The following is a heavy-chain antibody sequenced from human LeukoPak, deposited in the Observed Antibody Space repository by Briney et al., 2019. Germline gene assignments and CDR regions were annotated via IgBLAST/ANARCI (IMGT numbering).Heavy chain of an antibody. V-gene: IGHV1-2*02. D-gene: IGHD6-13*01. J-gene: IGHJ4*02. CDR1: GYTFTGYY. CDR3: ARDGPDVAAAGGDY. CDR2: INPNSGGT. Sequence: ASVTVSFKASGYTFTGYYMHWVRQAPGQGLEWMGWINPNSGGTNYAQKFQGRVTMTRDTSISTAYMELSRLRSDDTAVYYCARDGPDVAAAGGDYWGQGTLVTVSS.